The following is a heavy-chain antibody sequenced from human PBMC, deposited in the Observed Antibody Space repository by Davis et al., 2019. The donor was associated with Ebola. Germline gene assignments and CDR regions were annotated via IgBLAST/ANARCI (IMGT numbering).Heavy chain of an antibody. J-gene: IGHJ4*02. D-gene: IGHD3-22*01. CDR2: IKNDGSTT. CDR1: GFTFSSYW. V-gene: IGHV3-74*01. Sequence: HTGGSLRLSCAASGFTFSSYWMHWVRQTPGKGLVWVARIKNDGSTTIYADSVKDRFIISRDNAKNSLYLQMNSLRDEDTAVYYCARGGYDSSGHFPCDWGQGTLVTVSS. CDR3: ARGGYDSSGHFPCD.